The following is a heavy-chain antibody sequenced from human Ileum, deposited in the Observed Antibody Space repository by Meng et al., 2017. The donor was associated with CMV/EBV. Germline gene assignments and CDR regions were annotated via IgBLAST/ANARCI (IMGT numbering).Heavy chain of an antibody. Sequence: VQLQGSGPGLVKPSETLSLTCTVPGDSITSFYWSWIRQPAGKALEWIGRIYHGGSTNYNPSLKSRVTLSVDTSKNQFSMRLTSVTAADTAVYYCARGPGGFGDFNFDYWGQGTLVTVSS. J-gene: IGHJ4*02. V-gene: IGHV4-4*07. CDR2: IYHGGST. D-gene: IGHD3-16*01. CDR1: GDSITSFY. CDR3: ARGPGGFGDFNFDY.